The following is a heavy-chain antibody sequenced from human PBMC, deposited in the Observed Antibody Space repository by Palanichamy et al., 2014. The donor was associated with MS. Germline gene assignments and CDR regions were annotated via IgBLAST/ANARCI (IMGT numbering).Heavy chain of an antibody. V-gene: IGHV4-30-4*08. J-gene: IGHJ4*02. Sequence: INRGDYYWTWIRQPPGKDLEWIGYIFHSGSAYYNPSLRSRVTISMDKSKNQFSLKLSSVIAADTALYYCARGHLFCSDNSCYWHYFDSWGQGTPVTVSS. CDR3: ARGHLFCSDNSCYWHYFDS. CDR2: IFHSGSA. D-gene: IGHD2-15*01. CDR1: INRGDYY.